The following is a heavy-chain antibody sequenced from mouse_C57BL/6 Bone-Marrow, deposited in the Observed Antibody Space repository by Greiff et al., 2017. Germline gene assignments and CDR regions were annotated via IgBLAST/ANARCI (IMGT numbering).Heavy chain of an antibody. CDR3: ASSCAWFAY. Sequence: EVKLEESGGDLVKPGGSLKLSCAASGFTFSSYGMSWVRQTPDKRLEWVATISSGGSYTYYPDSVKGRFTISRDNAKNTLYLQMSSLKSEDTAMYYCASSCAWFAYWGQGTLVTVSA. CDR1: GFTFSSYG. V-gene: IGHV5-6*02. CDR2: ISSGGSYT. J-gene: IGHJ3*01.